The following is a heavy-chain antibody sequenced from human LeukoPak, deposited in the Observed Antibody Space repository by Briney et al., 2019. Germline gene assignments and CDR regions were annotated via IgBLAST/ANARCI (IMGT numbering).Heavy chain of an antibody. J-gene: IGHJ4*02. CDR3: AKDSRYFGSGSYPFDY. D-gene: IGHD3-10*01. CDR1: GFTFSSYG. CDR2: ISYDESNK. Sequence: PGGSLRLSCAASGFTFSSYGMHGVRQAPGKGLEWVAVISYDESNKFYADSVKGRFTISRDISKNTLYLQMNSLRDEDTAVYYCAKDSRYFGSGSYPFDYWGQGTLVTVSS. V-gene: IGHV3-30*18.